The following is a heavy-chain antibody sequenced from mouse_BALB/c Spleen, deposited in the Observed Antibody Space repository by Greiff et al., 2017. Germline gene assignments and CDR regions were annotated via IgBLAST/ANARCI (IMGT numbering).Heavy chain of an antibody. D-gene: IGHD2-1*01. Sequence: EVKLMESGAELVRSGASVKLSCTASGFNIKDYYMHWVKQRPEQGLEWIGWIDPENGDTEYAPKFQGKATMTADTSSNTAYLQLSSLTSEDTAVYYCNADGNYDYWGQGTTLTVSS. CDR2: IDPENGDT. CDR1: GFNIKDYY. J-gene: IGHJ2*01. CDR3: NADGNYDY. V-gene: IGHV14-4*02.